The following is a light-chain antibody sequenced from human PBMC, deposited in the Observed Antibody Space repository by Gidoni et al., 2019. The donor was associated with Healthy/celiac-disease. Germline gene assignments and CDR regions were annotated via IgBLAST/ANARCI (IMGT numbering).Light chain of an antibody. J-gene: IGKJ4*01. CDR1: QSVLYSSNNKIY. V-gene: IGKV4-1*01. Sequence: DIVMTQSPDYLDVSLGERATINCKSSQSVLYSSNNKIYLAWYQQKPGQPPKLLIYWASTRESGVPDRFSGSGSGTDFTLTISSLQAEDVAVYYCQQYFSTPLTFGGGTKVEIK. CDR2: WAS. CDR3: QQYFSTPLT.